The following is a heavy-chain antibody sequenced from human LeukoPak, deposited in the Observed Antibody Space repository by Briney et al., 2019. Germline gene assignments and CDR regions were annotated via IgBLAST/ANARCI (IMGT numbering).Heavy chain of an antibody. Sequence: ASVKVSCKASGYTFTSYYMHWVRQAPGQGLEWMGIINPSGGGTSYAQKFQGRVTMTRDMSTSTVYIELSSLRSEDTAVYYCAREGNGDCGLNYWGQGTLVTVSS. J-gene: IGHJ4*02. D-gene: IGHD4-17*01. CDR2: INPSGGGT. CDR1: GYTFTSYY. V-gene: IGHV1-46*01. CDR3: AREGNGDCGLNY.